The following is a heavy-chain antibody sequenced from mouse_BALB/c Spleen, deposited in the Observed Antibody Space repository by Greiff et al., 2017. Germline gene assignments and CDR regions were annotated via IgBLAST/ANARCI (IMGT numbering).Heavy chain of an antibody. V-gene: IGHV5-4*02. J-gene: IGHJ4*01. CDR2: ISDGGSYT. Sequence: EVKLMESGGGLVKPGGSLKLSCAASGFTFSDYYMYWVRQTPEKRLEWVATISDGGSYTYYPDSVKGRFTISRDNAKNNLYLQMSSLKSEDTAMYYCARDSHYYGSSYAMDYWGQGTSVTVSS. D-gene: IGHD1-1*01. CDR1: GFTFSDYY. CDR3: ARDSHYYGSSYAMDY.